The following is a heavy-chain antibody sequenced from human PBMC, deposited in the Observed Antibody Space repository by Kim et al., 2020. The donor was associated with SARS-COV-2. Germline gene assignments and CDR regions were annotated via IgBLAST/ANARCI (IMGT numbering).Heavy chain of an antibody. CDR3: ARHSHLRYFDWLSSRAKYYYYGMDV. CDR2: IYPGDSDT. J-gene: IGHJ6*02. Sequence: GESLKISCKGSGYSFTSYWIGWVRQMPGKGLEWMGIIYPGDSDTRYSPSFQGQVTISADKSISTAYLQWSSLKASDTAMYYCARHSHLRYFDWLSSRAKYYYYGMDVWGQGTTVTVSS. V-gene: IGHV5-51*01. D-gene: IGHD3-9*01. CDR1: GYSFTSYW.